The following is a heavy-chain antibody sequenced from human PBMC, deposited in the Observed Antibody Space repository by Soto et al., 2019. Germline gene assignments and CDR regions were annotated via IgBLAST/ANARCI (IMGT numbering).Heavy chain of an antibody. CDR1: AFTFNHYA. D-gene: IGHD3-22*01. J-gene: IGHJ4*02. V-gene: IGHV3-23*01. CDR2: IGGSGRTT. Sequence: EVQLLESGGGLVQPGGSLSLSCAASAFTFNHYAMSWVRQAPGKGLEWVSGIGGSGRTTYYADSVKGWFTISRDNSNNTLFLQMNSLRAEDTAVYYCAKSRYSDSSGDFYDYWGQGTLVTVSS. CDR3: AKSRYSDSSGDFYDY.